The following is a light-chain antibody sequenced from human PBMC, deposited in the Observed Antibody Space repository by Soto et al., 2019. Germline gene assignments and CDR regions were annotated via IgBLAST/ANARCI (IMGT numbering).Light chain of an antibody. V-gene: IGLV2-8*01. CDR3: SPYAGSDNFVL. Sequence: QSALTQPPSASGSPGQSVTISCTGSSSDVGGYNYVSWYQQHPGKAPKLIIYEVTKRPSGVPDRFSGSKSDNTASLTVSGLQAADEVDYYCSPYAGSDNFVLFGGGTKGTV. J-gene: IGLJ2*01. CDR1: SSDVGGYNY. CDR2: EVT.